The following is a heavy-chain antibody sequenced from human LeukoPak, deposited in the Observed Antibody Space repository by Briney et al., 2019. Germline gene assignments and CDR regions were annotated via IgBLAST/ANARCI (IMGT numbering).Heavy chain of an antibody. CDR2: ISYDGSNK. D-gene: IGHD3-3*01. J-gene: IGHJ4*02. Sequence: GGSLRLSCAASGFTFSSYGMHWVRQAPGKGLEWVAVISYDGSNKYYADSVKGRFTISRDNSKNTLYLQMNSLRAEDTAVYYCAKEYYDFWSGYSCFDYWGQGTLVTVSS. CDR3: AKEYYDFWSGYSCFDY. CDR1: GFTFSSYG. V-gene: IGHV3-30*18.